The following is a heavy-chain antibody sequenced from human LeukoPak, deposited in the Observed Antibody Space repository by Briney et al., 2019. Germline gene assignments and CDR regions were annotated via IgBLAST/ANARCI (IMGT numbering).Heavy chain of an antibody. CDR2: IYYSGST. D-gene: IGHD6-13*01. Sequence: SETLSLTCTVSGGSISSYYWGWIRQPPGKGLEWIGYIYYSGSTNYNPSLKSRVTISVDTSKNQFSLKLSSVTAADTAVYYCARAPIAAAPYDYWGQGTLVTVSS. V-gene: IGHV4-59*01. CDR1: GGSISSYY. CDR3: ARAPIAAAPYDY. J-gene: IGHJ4*02.